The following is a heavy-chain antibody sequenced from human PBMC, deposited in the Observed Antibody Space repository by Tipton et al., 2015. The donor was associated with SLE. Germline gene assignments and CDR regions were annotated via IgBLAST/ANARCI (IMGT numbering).Heavy chain of an antibody. V-gene: IGHV4-59*01. CDR1: GGSISSYY. CDR2: IYYSGST. D-gene: IGHD2-21*01. Sequence: GLVKPSETLSLTCTVSGGSISSYYWSWIRQPPGKGLEWIGYIYYSGSTNYNPSLKSRVTISVDTSKNQFSLKLSSVTAADTAVYYCARGAALIQDNSWLDPWGQGTLVTVSS. J-gene: IGHJ5*02. CDR3: ARGAALIQDNSWLDP.